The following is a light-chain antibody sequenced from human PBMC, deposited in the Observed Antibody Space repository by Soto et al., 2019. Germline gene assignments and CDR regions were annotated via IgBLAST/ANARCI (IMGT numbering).Light chain of an antibody. Sequence: EIVMTQSPVTLSVSPGERVTLSCRASQSLATTLAWYQQKPGQTPRLVIYGISARASGIPGRFSGSGFGTDFTLTISSLQPEDSAVYYCQQYLDGPLTFGGGTKVEI. CDR1: QSLATT. V-gene: IGKV3-15*01. CDR2: GIS. CDR3: QQYLDGPLT. J-gene: IGKJ4*01.